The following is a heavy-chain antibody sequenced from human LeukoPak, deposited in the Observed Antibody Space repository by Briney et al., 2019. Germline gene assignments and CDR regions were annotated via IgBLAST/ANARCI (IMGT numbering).Heavy chain of an antibody. CDR1: GGSFSGYY. V-gene: IGHV4-34*01. CDR2: INHSGST. J-gene: IGHJ4*02. Sequence: PSETLSLTCAVYGGSFSGYYWSWIRQPPGKGLEWIGEINHSGSTNYNPSLKSRVTISVDTSKNQFSLKLSSVTAADTAVYYCARLYYYGSGSFLSGVPEEPFDYWGQGTLVTVSS. D-gene: IGHD3-10*01. CDR3: ARLYYYGSGSFLSGVPEEPFDY.